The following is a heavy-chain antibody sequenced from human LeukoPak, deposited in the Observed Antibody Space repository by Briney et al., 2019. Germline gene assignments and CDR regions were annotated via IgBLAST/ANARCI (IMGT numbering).Heavy chain of an antibody. Sequence: PSETLSLTCTVSGGSISRYYWTWIRQPPGKGLEWIGYIYFSGGTHYNPSLKSRVTVSVDTSKNQCYLKLSSVTAADTAVYYCARETTGGWFDPWGQGTLVTVSS. CDR2: IYFSGGT. J-gene: IGHJ5*02. V-gene: IGHV4-59*01. CDR3: ARETTGGWFDP. CDR1: GGSISRYY. D-gene: IGHD4-17*01.